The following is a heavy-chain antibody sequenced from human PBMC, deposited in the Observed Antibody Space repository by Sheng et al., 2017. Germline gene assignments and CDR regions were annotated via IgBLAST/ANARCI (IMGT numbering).Heavy chain of an antibody. CDR3: ARFMSSWYVGNAFDI. CDR1: GFTFSSYA. Sequence: QVQLVESGGGVVQPGRSLRLSCAASGFTFSSYAMHWVRQAPGKGLEWVAVISYDGSNKYYADSVKGRFTISRDNSKNTLYLQMNSLRAEDTAVYYCARFMSSWYVGNAFDIWGQGTMVTVSS. CDR2: ISYDGSNK. V-gene: IGHV3-30-3*01. D-gene: IGHD6-13*01. J-gene: IGHJ3*02.